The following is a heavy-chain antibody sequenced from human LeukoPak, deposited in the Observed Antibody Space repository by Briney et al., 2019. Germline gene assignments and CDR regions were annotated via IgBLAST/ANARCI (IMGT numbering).Heavy chain of an antibody. CDR2: IYYSGST. V-gene: IGHV4-59*01. J-gene: IGHJ3*02. CDR1: GGSISSYY. Sequence: SETLSLTCTVSGGSISSYYWSWIRQPTGKGLEWIGYIYYSGSTNYNPSLKSRVTISVDTSKNQFSLKLSSVTAADTAVYYCAKERSSDAFDIWGQGTMLTVSS. CDR3: AKERSSDAFDI. D-gene: IGHD4-17*01.